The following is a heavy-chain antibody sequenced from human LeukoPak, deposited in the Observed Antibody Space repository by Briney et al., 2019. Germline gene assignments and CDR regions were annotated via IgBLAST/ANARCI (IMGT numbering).Heavy chain of an antibody. J-gene: IGHJ4*02. D-gene: IGHD5-12*01. Sequence: PGGSLRLSCAASGFTFSTYNMNWVRQAPGKGLEWVSSISSGSGSIYYADSVKGRFTISRDNAKNSLYLQMNSLRAEDTALYYCARGGRGYYFDFWGQGILVTVSS. CDR2: ISSGSGSI. V-gene: IGHV3-21*01. CDR1: GFTFSTYN. CDR3: ARGGRGYYFDF.